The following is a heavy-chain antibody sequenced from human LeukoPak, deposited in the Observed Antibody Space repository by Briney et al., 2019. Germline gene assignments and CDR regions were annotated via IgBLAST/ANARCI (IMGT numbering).Heavy chain of an antibody. CDR1: GFTFTIYS. D-gene: IGHD1-26*01. J-gene: IGHJ4*02. CDR2: ISSSSSYI. CDR3: ARYTSNVVGKRHYIDH. Sequence: PGGSLRLSCAASGFTFTIYSMHWVRQAPGKGLEWVSSISSSSSYIYYADSVKGRFTISRDNAKNSLYLQMNSLRAEDTAVFYCARYTSNVVGKRHYIDHWGQGTLVTVSS. V-gene: IGHV3-21*01.